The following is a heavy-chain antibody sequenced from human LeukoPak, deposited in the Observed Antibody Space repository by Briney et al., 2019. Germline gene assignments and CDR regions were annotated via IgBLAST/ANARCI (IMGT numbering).Heavy chain of an antibody. V-gene: IGHV3-23*01. Sequence: GGSLRLSCAASGFTFSSYAMSWVRQAPGKGLEWVSGISGSGGSTYYADSVKGRLTISRDNAKNSLYLQMNSLRAEDTAVYYCARDSSGYDFWSGYYTWPKGDAFDIWGQGTMVTVSS. CDR3: ARDSSGYDFWSGYYTWPKGDAFDI. J-gene: IGHJ3*02. CDR2: ISGSGGST. CDR1: GFTFSSYA. D-gene: IGHD3-3*01.